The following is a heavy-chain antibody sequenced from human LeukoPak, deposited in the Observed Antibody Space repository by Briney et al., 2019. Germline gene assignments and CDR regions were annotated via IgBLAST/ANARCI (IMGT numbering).Heavy chain of an antibody. J-gene: IGHJ5*02. D-gene: IGHD5-18*01. CDR1: GGFTSSGAYY. CDR2: IYYSGST. Sequence: SETLSLTCTVSGGFTSSGAYYWSWIRQHPGKGLEWIGYIYYSGSTYYNPSLKSRVTISVDTSKNQFSLKLSSVTAADTAVYYCARYSYGFQRFDPWGQGTLVTVSS. CDR3: ARYSYGFQRFDP. V-gene: IGHV4-31*03.